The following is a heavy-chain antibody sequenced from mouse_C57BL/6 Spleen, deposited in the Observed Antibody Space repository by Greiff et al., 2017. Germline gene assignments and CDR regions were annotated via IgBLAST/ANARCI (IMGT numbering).Heavy chain of an antibody. J-gene: IGHJ4*01. CDR3: ARNWDDAMDY. D-gene: IGHD4-1*01. Sequence: LVESGAELVRPGASVKLSCKASGYTFTDYYINWVKQRPGQGLEWIARIYPGSGNTYYNEKFKGKATLTAEKSSSTAYMQLSSLTSEDSAVYFCARNWDDAMDYWGQGNSVTVSS. CDR1: GYTFTDYY. CDR2: IYPGSGNT. V-gene: IGHV1-76*01.